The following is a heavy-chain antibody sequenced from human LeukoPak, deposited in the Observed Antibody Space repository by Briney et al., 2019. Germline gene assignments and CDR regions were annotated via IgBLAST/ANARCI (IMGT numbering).Heavy chain of an antibody. J-gene: IGHJ3*02. CDR3: ARHEYYYDSSGYYRAGAFDI. CDR2: IYYSGSA. V-gene: IGHV4-39*01. Sequence: SETLSLTCTVSGGSISSSNYYWGWIRQPPGKGREWIGCIYYSGSAYYNPCLKSRVTISVDTSKNQFSLKLSSVTAADTAVYYCARHEYYYDSSGYYRAGAFDIWGQATKVTVSS. CDR1: GGSISSSNYY. D-gene: IGHD3-22*01.